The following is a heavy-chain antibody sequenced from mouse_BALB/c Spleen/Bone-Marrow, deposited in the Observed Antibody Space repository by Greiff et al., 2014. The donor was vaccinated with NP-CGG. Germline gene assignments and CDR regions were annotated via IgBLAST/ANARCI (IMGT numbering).Heavy chain of an antibody. Sequence: VQLQQSGPGLVKPSQSLSITCTVSGFSLTIYGLHWVRQSPGKGLEWLGVIWSGGGTDYNAAFISRLIITKDNSKSQVFFKMNSLQINDTAMYYCARKGYTGYFDVWGAGTTVTVSS. D-gene: IGHD2-2*01. J-gene: IGHJ1*01. V-gene: IGHV2-2*02. CDR1: GFSLTIYG. CDR3: ARKGYTGYFDV. CDR2: IWSGGGT.